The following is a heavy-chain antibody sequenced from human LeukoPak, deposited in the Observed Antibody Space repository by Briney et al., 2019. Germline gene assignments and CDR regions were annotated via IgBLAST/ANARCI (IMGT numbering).Heavy chain of an antibody. V-gene: IGHV4-39*07. J-gene: IGHJ6*03. CDR1: GGSISSSSYY. Sequence: SETLSLTCTVSGGSISSSSYYWGWIRQPPGKGLEWIGEINHSGNTNYNLSLKSRVTISVDTSKNQFSLKLSSVTAADTAVYYCASRGGYKFRFTDYYYFYMDVWGNGTTVTVSS. CDR2: INHSGNT. CDR3: ASRGGYKFRFTDYYYFYMDV. D-gene: IGHD5-24*01.